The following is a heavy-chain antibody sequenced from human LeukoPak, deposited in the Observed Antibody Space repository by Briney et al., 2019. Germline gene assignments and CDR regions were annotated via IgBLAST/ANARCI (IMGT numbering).Heavy chain of an antibody. J-gene: IGHJ3*02. Sequence: PSETLSLTCTVSGGSISSYYWSWIRQPPGKGLEWIGEINHSGSTNYNPSLKSRVTISVDTSKNQFSLKLSSVTAADTAVYYCARLVTYDSTGYYFYDAFDIWGQGTMVTVSS. CDR1: GGSISSYY. D-gene: IGHD3-22*01. CDR2: INHSGST. V-gene: IGHV4-34*01. CDR3: ARLVTYDSTGYYFYDAFDI.